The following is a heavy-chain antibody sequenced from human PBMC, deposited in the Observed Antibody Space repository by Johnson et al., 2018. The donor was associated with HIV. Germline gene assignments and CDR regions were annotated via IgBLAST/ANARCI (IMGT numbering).Heavy chain of an antibody. Sequence: QMQLVESGGGLVKPGGSLRLSCAASGFTFSDYYMSWIRQAPGKGLEWVSYISSSGSTIYYADSVKGRFTISRDNAKNSLYLQMNSLRAEDTAVYYCAGKKATVFSTTSTNYAFDIWGQWTMVTVSS. D-gene: IGHD1-1*01. V-gene: IGHV3-11*04. CDR1: GFTFSDYY. CDR3: AGKKATVFSTTSTNYAFDI. J-gene: IGHJ3*02. CDR2: ISSSGSTI.